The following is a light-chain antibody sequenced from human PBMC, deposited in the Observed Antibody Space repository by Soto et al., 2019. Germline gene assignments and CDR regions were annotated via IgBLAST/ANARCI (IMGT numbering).Light chain of an antibody. CDR1: SSDVGGYNY. V-gene: IGLV2-14*01. CDR2: EVS. CDR3: SSYTSSSPYV. Sequence: QSALTQPASVSGSPGQSITISCTGTSSDVGGYNYVSWYQQHPRKAPKLMIYEVSNRPSGVSNRFSGSKSGNTASLTISGLQAEDEADYYCSSYTSSSPYVFGTGTKVTV. J-gene: IGLJ1*01.